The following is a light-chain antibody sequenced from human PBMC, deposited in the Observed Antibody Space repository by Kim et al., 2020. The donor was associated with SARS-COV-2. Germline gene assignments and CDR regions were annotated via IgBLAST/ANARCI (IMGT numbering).Light chain of an antibody. J-gene: IGLJ2*01. CDR2: GKN. CDR3: NSRDSNDNVV. CDR1: SLRSYY. Sequence: SSELTQDPAVSVGLGQTVRITCQGDSLRSYYATWYQEKPGQAPILVIYGKNNRPSGIPNRFSVSTSGNTASLTITGTQAGDEADYYCNSRDSNDNVVFGGGTKVTVL. V-gene: IGLV3-19*01.